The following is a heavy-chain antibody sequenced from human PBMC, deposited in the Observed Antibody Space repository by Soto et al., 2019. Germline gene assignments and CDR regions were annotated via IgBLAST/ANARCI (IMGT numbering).Heavy chain of an antibody. CDR2: ISYDGSNK. V-gene: IGHV3-30*18. Sequence: PGGSLRLSCAASGFTFSSYGMHWVRQAPGKGLEWVTVISYDGSNKYYADSVKGRFTISRDNSKNTLYLQMNSLRAEDTAVYYCAKDLISVAGPIGYYYYGMDVWGQGTTVTVSS. D-gene: IGHD6-19*01. CDR1: GFTFSSYG. J-gene: IGHJ6*02. CDR3: AKDLISVAGPIGYYYYGMDV.